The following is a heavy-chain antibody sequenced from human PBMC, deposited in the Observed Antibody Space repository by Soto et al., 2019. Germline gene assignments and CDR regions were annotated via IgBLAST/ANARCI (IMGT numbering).Heavy chain of an antibody. Sequence: SVKVSCKASGGTFSSYTISWVRQAPGQGLEWMGRIIPILGIANYAQKFQGRVTITADKSTSTAYMELSSLRSEDTAVYYCASTSGYDNYYYYHYMDVWGKGTTVTVSS. CDR1: GGTFSSYT. CDR3: ASTSGYDNYYYYHYMDV. J-gene: IGHJ6*03. CDR2: IIPILGIA. V-gene: IGHV1-69*02. D-gene: IGHD5-12*01.